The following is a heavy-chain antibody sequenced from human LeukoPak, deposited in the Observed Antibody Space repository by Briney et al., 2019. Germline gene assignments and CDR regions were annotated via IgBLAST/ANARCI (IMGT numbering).Heavy chain of an antibody. CDR3: AKGEFGGYSRVFFDH. J-gene: IGHJ4*02. V-gene: IGHV3-7*03. D-gene: IGHD1-26*01. CDR2: IKQDGSEK. Sequence: GGSLRPSCAASGFTFSSYWMSWVRQAPGKGLEWVANIKQDGSEKYYVDSVKGRFTISRDNAKNPLYLQMNSLRAEDTAVYYCAKGEFGGYSRVFFDHWGQGTLVTVSS. CDR1: GFTFSSYW.